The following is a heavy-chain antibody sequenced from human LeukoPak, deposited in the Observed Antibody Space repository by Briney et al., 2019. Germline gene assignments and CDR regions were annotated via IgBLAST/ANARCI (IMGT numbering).Heavy chain of an antibody. D-gene: IGHD3-22*01. V-gene: IGHV4-39*01. CDR1: DDSVSNSRCY. Sequence: SKTLSLTCTVSDDSVSNSRCYWGWIRQPPGKGLEWIATIYYSGSTYYSPSLKRRLTISVDTSKTQFSLILTSVTAPDTAVHYCARQTYYYDSTRGAYYYRPFDPWGQGPLVTVSS. J-gene: IGHJ5*02. CDR2: IYYSGST. CDR3: ARQTYYYDSTRGAYYYRPFDP.